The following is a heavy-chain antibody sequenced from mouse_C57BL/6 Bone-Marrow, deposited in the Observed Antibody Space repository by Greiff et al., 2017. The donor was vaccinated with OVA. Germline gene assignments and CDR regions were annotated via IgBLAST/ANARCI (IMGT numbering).Heavy chain of an antibody. Sequence: EVKLVESGGGLVKPGGSLKLSCAASGFTFSDYGMHWVRQAPEQGLEWVAYISSGSSTIYYADTVKGRFTISRENAKNTLFLQMTRLRSEDTAMYYCARRRAHFDYWGQGTTLTVSS. V-gene: IGHV5-17*01. CDR2: ISSGSSTI. CDR3: ARRRAHFDY. J-gene: IGHJ2*01. CDR1: GFTFSDYG. D-gene: IGHD3-3*01.